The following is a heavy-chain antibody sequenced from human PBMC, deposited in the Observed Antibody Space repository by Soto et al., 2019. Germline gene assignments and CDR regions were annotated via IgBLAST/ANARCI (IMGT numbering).Heavy chain of an antibody. V-gene: IGHV3-73*01. CDR1: GFTFGGSA. CDR2: IRSKVNNYAT. CDR3: TRHVEGTSAYRYFDY. D-gene: IGHD2-8*02. Sequence: PGGSLRLSCAASGFTFGGSAIHWVRQASGKGLEWVGRIRSKVNNYATAYAASVKGRFTISRDDSKNTAYLRMNSLKTEDTALYYCTRHVEGTSAYRYFDYWGHGTLVTVS. J-gene: IGHJ4*01.